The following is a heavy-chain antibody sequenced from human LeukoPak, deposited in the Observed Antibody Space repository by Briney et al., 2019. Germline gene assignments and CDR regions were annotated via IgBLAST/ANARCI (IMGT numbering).Heavy chain of an antibody. CDR1: GGSITSSRYY. D-gene: IGHD6-13*01. Sequence: SSETLSLTCTVSGGSITSSRYYWDWIRQPPGKGLEWVGSVFYSGNAYYNPSLKSRVTISVDTSKNQFSLRLNSVTATDTAVYYCARRNSSSLNWFDPWGQGTLVTVSS. V-gene: IGHV4-39*01. CDR3: ARRNSSSLNWFDP. CDR2: VFYSGNA. J-gene: IGHJ5*02.